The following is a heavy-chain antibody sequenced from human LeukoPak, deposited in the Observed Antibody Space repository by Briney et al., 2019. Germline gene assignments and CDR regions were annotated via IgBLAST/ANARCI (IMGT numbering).Heavy chain of an antibody. CDR3: ARDSGERGSGSYLIAY. V-gene: IGHV1-18*01. CDR2: ISGYNGYT. Sequence: ASVKVSCKASGYTFTSYGINWVRQAPGQGLEWMGWISGYNGYTYYAQKLQGRVTMTTDTSTSTAYMELRSLRSGDTAVYYCARDSGERGSGSYLIAYWGQGTLVTVSS. D-gene: IGHD3-10*01. J-gene: IGHJ4*02. CDR1: GYTFTSYG.